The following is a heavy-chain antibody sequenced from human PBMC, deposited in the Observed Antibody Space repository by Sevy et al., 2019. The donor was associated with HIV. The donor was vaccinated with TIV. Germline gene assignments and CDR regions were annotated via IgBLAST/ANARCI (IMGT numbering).Heavy chain of an antibody. D-gene: IGHD1-1*01. V-gene: IGHV4-4*07. CDR3: TRGEVQLWPSGFDY. CDR1: GDSISSYY. Sequence: SETLSLTCTVSGDSISSYYWSWIRQPAGMGLEWIGRIYTSGRTNYNPSLKSRVTMSVDTSKNQFSLKLRSVTAADTAVYFCTRGEVQLWPSGFDYWGHGTLVTVSS. J-gene: IGHJ4*01. CDR2: IYTSGRT.